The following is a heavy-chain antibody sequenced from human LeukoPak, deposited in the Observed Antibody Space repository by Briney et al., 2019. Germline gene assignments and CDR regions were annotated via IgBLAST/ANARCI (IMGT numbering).Heavy chain of an antibody. CDR1: RFTCSSYG. CDR2: IQYDGSNE. J-gene: IGHJ6*03. D-gene: IGHD2-8*01. CDR3: AKDRCSNGVGCYYYYMDV. V-gene: IGHV3-30*02. Sequence: GGSLRLSCAASRFTCSSYGMHWVRQAPGKGLEWVAYIQYDGSNEQYADSVKGRFSISRDSSTNILYLQMNSLRAEDTAVYYCAKDRCSNGVGCYYYYMDVWGKGTTVTISS.